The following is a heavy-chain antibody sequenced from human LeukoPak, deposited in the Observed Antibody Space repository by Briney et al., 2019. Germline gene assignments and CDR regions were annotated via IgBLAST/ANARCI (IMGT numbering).Heavy chain of an antibody. Sequence: GGSLRLSCAASGFTFSSYDMHWVRQAPGMGLEWVAVISYDGSNKYYADSVKGRFTISRDNSRSTLYLQMSSLRTEDTAVYYCVRGRPAMRSDFDYWGQGTLVTVSS. V-gene: IGHV3-30*03. J-gene: IGHJ4*02. D-gene: IGHD2-2*01. CDR2: ISYDGSNK. CDR1: GFTFSSYD. CDR3: VRGRPAMRSDFDY.